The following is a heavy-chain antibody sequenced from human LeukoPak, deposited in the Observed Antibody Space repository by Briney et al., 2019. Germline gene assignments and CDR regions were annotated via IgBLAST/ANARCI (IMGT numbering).Heavy chain of an antibody. J-gene: IGHJ4*02. CDR3: SRGLSDVY. Sequence: PSETLSLTCAVYGGSFSGYYWSWIRQPPGKGLEWIWEINHSGSTNYNPSLKGRVTISVDTSKNQLSLKLSSVTAADTAVYYCSRGLSDVYWGQGTLVTVSS. CDR1: GGSFSGYY. CDR2: INHSGST. V-gene: IGHV4-34*01.